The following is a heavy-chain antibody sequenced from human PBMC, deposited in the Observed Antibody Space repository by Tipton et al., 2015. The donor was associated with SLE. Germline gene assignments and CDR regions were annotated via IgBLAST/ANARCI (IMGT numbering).Heavy chain of an antibody. CDR2: IYPGDSGT. Sequence: QSGPEVKKPGESLKISCKGSGYSFTSYWIGWVRQMPGKGLEWMGIIYPGDSGTRYSPSFQGQVTISADKSISTAYLQWSSLKASDTAMYYCARLYCSSTSCLKAEYFQHWGQGTLVTVSS. J-gene: IGHJ1*01. D-gene: IGHD2-2*01. CDR3: ARLYCSSTSCLKAEYFQH. CDR1: GYSFTSYW. V-gene: IGHV5-51*03.